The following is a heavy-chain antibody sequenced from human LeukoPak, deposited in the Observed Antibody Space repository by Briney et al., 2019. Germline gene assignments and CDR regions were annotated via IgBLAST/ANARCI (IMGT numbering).Heavy chain of an antibody. CDR2: FYYTGST. D-gene: IGHD2-21*02. V-gene: IGHV4-59*01. Sequence: SSETLSLTCTVSGVSIDSYHWSWIRKPPGKGLEWIGYFYYTGSTKYSPSFEGRVTISEDTSKNQISLRLTSVTAADTAVYYCAGRTAATTRPFDYWGQGTLVTVSS. J-gene: IGHJ4*02. CDR1: GVSIDSYH. CDR3: AGRTAATTRPFDY.